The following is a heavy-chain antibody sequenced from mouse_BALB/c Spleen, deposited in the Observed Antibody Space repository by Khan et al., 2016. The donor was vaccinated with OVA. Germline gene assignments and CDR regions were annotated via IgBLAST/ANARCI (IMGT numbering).Heavy chain of an antibody. CDR2: INPSTGYT. CDR3: ARRGLRWDFDY. V-gene: IGHV1-7*01. Sequence: QVQLQQSGAELAKPGASVKMSCKASGYTFINYWILWVKQRPGQGLEWIGYINPSTGYTEYNQNFKDKATLTADKSSSTAYMQLSSLTSEDSAVYYCARRGLRWDFDYWGQGNTLTVSS. D-gene: IGHD1-1*01. CDR1: GYTFINYW. J-gene: IGHJ2*01.